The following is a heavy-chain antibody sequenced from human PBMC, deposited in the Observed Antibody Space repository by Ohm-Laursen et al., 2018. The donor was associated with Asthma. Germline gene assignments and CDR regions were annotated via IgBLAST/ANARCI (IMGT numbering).Heavy chain of an antibody. J-gene: IGHJ4*02. D-gene: IGHD6-6*01. Sequence: GSLRLSCAASGYTFSRYSIHWVRQVPGKGLEWVASISTASTFIYYADSVRGRFTTSRDNAKNSVYLQMNSLRPEDTAVYYCARETEYSSSPQFDYWGQGTLVTVSS. CDR1: GYTFSRYS. V-gene: IGHV3-21*01. CDR3: ARETEYSSSPQFDY. CDR2: ISTASTFI.